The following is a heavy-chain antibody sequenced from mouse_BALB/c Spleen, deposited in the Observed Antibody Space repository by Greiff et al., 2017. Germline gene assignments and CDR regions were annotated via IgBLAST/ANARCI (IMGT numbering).Heavy chain of an antibody. V-gene: IGHV1S135*01. J-gene: IGHJ3*01. Sequence: VQLKQSGPELMKPGASVKISCKASGYSFTSYYMHWVKQSHGKSLEWIGYIDPFNGGTSYNQKFKGKATLTVDKSSSTAYMHLSSLTSEDSAVYYCAREDSSGSSAYWGQGTLVTVSA. CDR3: AREDSSGSSAY. D-gene: IGHD3-2*01. CDR1: GYSFTSYY. CDR2: IDPFNGGT.